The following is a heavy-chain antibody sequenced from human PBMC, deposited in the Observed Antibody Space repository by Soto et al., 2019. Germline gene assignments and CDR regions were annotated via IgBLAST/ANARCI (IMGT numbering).Heavy chain of an antibody. CDR3: ARDDYYDSSGLNYYGMDV. J-gene: IGHJ6*02. CDR1: GYTFTNYG. Sequence: ASVKVSCKASGYTFTNYGISWVRQAPGQGLEWMGWISAYNGNTNYAQKLQGRVTMTTDTSTSTAYMELRSLRSDDTAVYYCARDDYYDSSGLNYYGMDVWGQGTTVTVSS. CDR2: ISAYNGNT. D-gene: IGHD3-22*01. V-gene: IGHV1-18*01.